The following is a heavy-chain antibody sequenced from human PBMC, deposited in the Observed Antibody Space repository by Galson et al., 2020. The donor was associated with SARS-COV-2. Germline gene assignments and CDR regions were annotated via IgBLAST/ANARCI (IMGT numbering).Heavy chain of an antibody. D-gene: IGHD1-26*01. V-gene: IGHV1-24*01. CDR3: ATARVVGATNGCDA. Sequence: ASVKVSCKVSGYTLTELSMHWVRQAPGKGLEWMGGFDPEDGETIYAQKFQGRVTMTEDTSTDTAYMEPSSLRSEDTAVYYCATARVVGATNGCDAWGQGTLVTVSS. CDR1: GYTLTELS. J-gene: IGHJ5*02. CDR2: FDPEDGET.